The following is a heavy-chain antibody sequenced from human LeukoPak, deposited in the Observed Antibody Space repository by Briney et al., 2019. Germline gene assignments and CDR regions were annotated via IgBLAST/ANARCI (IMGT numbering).Heavy chain of an antibody. CDR3: ASLGEGSGIKNYFDY. CDR1: GGSISSYY. J-gene: IGHJ4*02. Sequence: SETLSLTCTVSGGSISSYYWSWIRQPAGKGLEWIGRIYTSGSTNYNPSLKSRVTISVDTSKNQFSLKLSSVTAADTAVYYCASLGEGSGIKNYFDYWGQGTLVTVSS. V-gene: IGHV4-4*07. D-gene: IGHD3-10*01. CDR2: IYTSGST.